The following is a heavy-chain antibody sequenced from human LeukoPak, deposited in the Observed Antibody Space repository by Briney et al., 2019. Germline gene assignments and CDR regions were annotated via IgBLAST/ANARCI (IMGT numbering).Heavy chain of an antibody. CDR2: INHSGST. J-gene: IGHJ4*02. V-gene: IGHV4-34*01. CDR1: GGSFSDYY. Sequence: SETLSLTCAVYGGSFSDYYWTWIRQSPGKGLEWIGEINHSGSTNYNPSLKSRVTISVDTSKNQFSLKLSSVTAADTAVYYCARHPYYYDSSGFVDYWGQGTLVTVSS. D-gene: IGHD3-22*01. CDR3: ARHPYYYDSSGFVDY.